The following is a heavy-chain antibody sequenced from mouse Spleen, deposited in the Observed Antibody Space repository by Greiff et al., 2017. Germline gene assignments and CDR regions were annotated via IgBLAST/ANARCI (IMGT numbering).Heavy chain of an antibody. Sequence: QVQLQQSGAELARPGASVKMSCKASGYTFTSYTMHWVKQRPGQGLEWIGYINPSSGYTKYNQKFKDKATLTADKSSSTAYMQLSSLTSEDSAVYYCAREDGSSSYAMDYWGQGTSVTVSS. CDR2: INPSSGYT. J-gene: IGHJ4*01. D-gene: IGHD1-1*01. CDR3: AREDGSSSYAMDY. CDR1: GYTFTSYT. V-gene: IGHV1-4*01.